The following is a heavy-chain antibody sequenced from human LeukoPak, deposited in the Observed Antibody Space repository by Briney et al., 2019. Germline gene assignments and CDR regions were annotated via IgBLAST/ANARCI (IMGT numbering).Heavy chain of an antibody. D-gene: IGHD5-24*01. CDR3: ARDGDMATHECWYFDL. V-gene: IGHV1-18*01. CDR2: SSAYNGNT. J-gene: IGHJ2*01. CDR1: VYTCTSYG. Sequence: ASVKVSCKSSVYTCTSYGFSWVRQAPGQGLEWMGWSSAYNGNTNYAQKLQDRVTMTTDTFTSTAYMELRSLRSDDTAVYYCARDGDMATHECWYFDLWGRGTLVTVSS.